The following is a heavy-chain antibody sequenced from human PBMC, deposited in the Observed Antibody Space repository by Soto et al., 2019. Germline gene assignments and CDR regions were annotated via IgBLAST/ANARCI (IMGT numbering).Heavy chain of an antibody. Sequence: GGSLRLSCAASGFTFTSYAMTWVRQAPGKGLEWVSTISGTGGSTYYADSVKGRFTISRDNSKNTLYLQMNSLRAEDTAVYYCAKALGRYFDYWGQGTLVTVSS. J-gene: IGHJ4*02. CDR3: AKALGRYFDY. CDR2: ISGTGGST. D-gene: IGHD7-27*01. V-gene: IGHV3-23*01. CDR1: GFTFTSYA.